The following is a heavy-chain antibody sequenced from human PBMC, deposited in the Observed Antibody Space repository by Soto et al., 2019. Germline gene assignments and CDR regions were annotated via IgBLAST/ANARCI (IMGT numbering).Heavy chain of an antibody. CDR2: VYYAGAT. Sequence: SETLSLTCTVSGASLNSSYWGWIRQPPGKGPEWIGYVYYAGATNYNPSLKSRVTISLDKSKNQFSLNLNSVTAADTAVYYCARVGGNTAMANWGQGTLVTVSS. CDR3: ARVGGNTAMAN. D-gene: IGHD5-18*01. CDR1: GASLNSSY. J-gene: IGHJ4*02. V-gene: IGHV4-59*12.